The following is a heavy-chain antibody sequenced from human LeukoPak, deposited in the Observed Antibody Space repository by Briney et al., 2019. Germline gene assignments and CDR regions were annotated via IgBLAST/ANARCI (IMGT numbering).Heavy chain of an antibody. CDR3: ARGVLRYFDWFASPSDAFDI. J-gene: IGHJ3*02. D-gene: IGHD3-9*01. V-gene: IGHV3-21*01. Sequence: AGGSLRLSCAASGFTFSSYIMNWVRQAPGKGLEWVSSISSSSSYIYYADSVKGRFTISRDNAKNSLYLQMNSLRAEDTAVYYCARGVLRYFDWFASPSDAFDIWGQGTMVTVSS. CDR1: GFTFSSYI. CDR2: ISSSSSYI.